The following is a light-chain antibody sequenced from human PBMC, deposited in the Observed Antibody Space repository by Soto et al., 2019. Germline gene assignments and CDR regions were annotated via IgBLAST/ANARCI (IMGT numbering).Light chain of an antibody. CDR2: AAS. CDR3: QQLKSYPLS. V-gene: IGKV1-9*01. J-gene: IGKJ4*01. CDR1: QDISSY. Sequence: DIQLTQAPSFMSASIGDRVTITCRTSQDISSYLAWYQQKPGKAPQLLISAASTLQSWVPSRFSGSGSGTEFTLTISSLQAEDFATYYCQQLKSYPLSFGGGTKVEIK.